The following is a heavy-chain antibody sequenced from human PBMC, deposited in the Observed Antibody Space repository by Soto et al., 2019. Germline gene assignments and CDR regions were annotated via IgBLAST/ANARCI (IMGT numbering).Heavy chain of an antibody. D-gene: IGHD7-27*01. V-gene: IGHV3-13*01. CDR2: IGTDGDT. CDR3: ARRGALGYYGMDV. Sequence: EVQLVESGGGLVQPGGSLRLSCAASGFTFSSYDMHWVRQATGKGLEWVSAIGTDGDTYYPGSVKGRFTISRKNAKISFYLQMNSLRAGDTAVYYCARRGALGYYGMDVWGQGTTVTVSS. CDR1: GFTFSSYD. J-gene: IGHJ6*02.